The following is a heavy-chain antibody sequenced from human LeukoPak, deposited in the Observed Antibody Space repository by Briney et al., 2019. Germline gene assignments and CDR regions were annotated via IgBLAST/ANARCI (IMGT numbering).Heavy chain of an antibody. Sequence: GGSLRLSCVASGYTFSDYGMHWVRQAPGMGLEWVAFTRYDGDIKYYTDSVKGRFTISRDNSKNTLYLQMNSLRPEDTAVYYCGIDGQLDPRGYYVDVWGKGTTVTVSS. CDR1: GYTFSDYG. D-gene: IGHD1-1*01. CDR3: GIDGQLDPRGYYVDV. V-gene: IGHV3-30*02. J-gene: IGHJ6*03. CDR2: TRYDGDIK.